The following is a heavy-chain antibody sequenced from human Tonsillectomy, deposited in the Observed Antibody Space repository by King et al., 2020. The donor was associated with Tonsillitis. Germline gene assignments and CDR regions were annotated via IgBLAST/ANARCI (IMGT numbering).Heavy chain of an antibody. CDR2: ISYDGSNK. V-gene: IGHV3-30*18. CDR3: AKDLLDVDHSYFFDY. CDR1: GFTFRRYA. D-gene: IGHD5-12*01. J-gene: IGHJ4*02. Sequence: VQLVESGGGVVQPGMSLRLSCAASGFTFRRYAIHCVRQAPGKGLEWVALISYDGSNKYYADSVKGRFTISRDNSKNTIYLQMSSLRPEDTAVYYCAKDLLDVDHSYFFDYWGQGTLVTVSS.